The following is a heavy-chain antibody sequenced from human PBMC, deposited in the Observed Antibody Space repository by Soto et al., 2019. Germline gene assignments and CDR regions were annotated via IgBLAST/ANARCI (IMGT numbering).Heavy chain of an antibody. CDR1: GYTFTSYG. CDR3: ARDGYSSSWYETYYYYYGMDV. CDR2: ISPNNGKT. D-gene: IGHD6-13*01. J-gene: IGHJ6*02. Sequence: GASVKVSCKASGYTFTSYGISWVRQAPGQGLEWMGWISPNNGKTNYAQKFQGRVTITADESTSTAYMELSSLRSEDTAVYYCARDGYSSSWYETYYYYYGMDVWGQGTTVTVSS. V-gene: IGHV1-18*01.